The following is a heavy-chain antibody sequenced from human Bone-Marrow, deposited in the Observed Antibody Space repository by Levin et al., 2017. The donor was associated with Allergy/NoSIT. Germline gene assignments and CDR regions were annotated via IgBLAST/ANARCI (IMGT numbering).Heavy chain of an antibody. Sequence: GESLKISCAASGFTFSSYGIHWVRQAPGKGLEWVSIISYDGSNKYYGDSVKGRFTISRDNSKDTVYLQINNLRREDTAVYYCARETVGYYYGLDVWDQGTEVIVSS. D-gene: IGHD2-15*01. CDR1: GFTFSSYG. CDR3: ARETVGYYYGLDV. J-gene: IGHJ6*02. CDR2: ISYDGSNK. V-gene: IGHV3-33*08.